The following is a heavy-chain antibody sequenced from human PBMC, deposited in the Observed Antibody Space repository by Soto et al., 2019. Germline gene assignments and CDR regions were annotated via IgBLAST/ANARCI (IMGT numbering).Heavy chain of an antibody. CDR1: GFSFSSYW. V-gene: IGHV3-74*03. CDR2: INSDGTAT. CDR3: ARGSGFQAGLHGY. J-gene: IGHJ4*02. Sequence: PGGSLRLSCAASGFSFSSYWMHWVRQVPGRGLVWVSGINSDGTATKYADSVKGRFAISRDNANNTLHLQMSSLRAEDTAVYYCARGSGFQAGLHGYWGQGTLVTGSS. D-gene: IGHD6-25*01.